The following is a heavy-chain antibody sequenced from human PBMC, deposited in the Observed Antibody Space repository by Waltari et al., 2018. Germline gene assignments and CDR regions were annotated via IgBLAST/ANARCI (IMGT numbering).Heavy chain of an antibody. CDR3: AKAYCSRTTCYEWHY. J-gene: IGHJ4*01. CDR2: VDPDDGES. D-gene: IGHD2-2*01. V-gene: IGHV1-69-2*01. CDR1: GYTFSDYY. Sequence: EVQLVQSGAEVKKPGATVKISCKASGYTFSDYYLHWVQQAPGKGLEWMGRVDPDDGESMYAGKFQGRVTITADTSRDTTYRELSSLTSDDTSVYYCAKAYCSRTTCYEWHY.